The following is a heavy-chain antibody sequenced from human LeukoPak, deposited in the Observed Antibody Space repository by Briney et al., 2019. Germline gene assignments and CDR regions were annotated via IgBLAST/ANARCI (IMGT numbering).Heavy chain of an antibody. CDR3: ARLGALHDAFDV. CDR1: GDSIRSYY. CDR2: IHYSGST. V-gene: IGHV4-59*12. J-gene: IGHJ3*01. D-gene: IGHD3-16*01. Sequence: PSETLSLTCTVSGDSIRSYYWSWIRQPPGRGLEWIGNIHYSGSTKYNPSLKSRVTISVDTSKNQFSLRVTSLTAADTAVYYCARLGALHDAFDVWGQGTLVTVSS.